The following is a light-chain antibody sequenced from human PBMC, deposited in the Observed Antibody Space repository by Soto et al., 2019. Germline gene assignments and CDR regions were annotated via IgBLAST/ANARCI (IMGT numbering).Light chain of an antibody. CDR3: NSYASSTTLV. CDR2: DDS. J-gene: IGLJ2*01. Sequence: QSVLTQPASVSGSPGQSITISCTGTSSDVGGYDYVSWYQQHPGKAPKLMIYDDSSRPSGVSNRFSGSKSGSTASLTISGLQAEDEADYYCNSYASSTTLVFGTGTKLTVL. V-gene: IGLV2-14*03. CDR1: SSDVGGYDY.